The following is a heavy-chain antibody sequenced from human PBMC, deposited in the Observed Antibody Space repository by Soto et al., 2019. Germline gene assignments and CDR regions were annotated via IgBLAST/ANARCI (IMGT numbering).Heavy chain of an antibody. CDR2: ISGSGGGT. D-gene: IGHD1-1*01. CDR3: AKFGMATTKRSPPYYIDY. V-gene: IGHV3-23*01. J-gene: IGHJ4*02. Sequence: PGGSLRLSCSASGFTFNESAMNWVRQAPGKGLEWVSSISGSGGGTYYADSVKGRFTFSRDNSKNTLYLQMNSLRAEDTAVYYCAKFGMATTKRSPPYYIDYWGQGALVTVSS. CDR1: GFTFNESA.